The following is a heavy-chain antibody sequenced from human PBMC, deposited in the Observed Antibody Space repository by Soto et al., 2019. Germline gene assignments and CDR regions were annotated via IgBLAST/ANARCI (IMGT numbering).Heavy chain of an antibody. D-gene: IGHD1-1*01. Sequence: QVHLVQSGAEVKKPGASVKVSCKASGYTFTSYGITWVRQAPGQGLEWMGWISAHNGNTDYAQKLQGRVILTRDTSTSTAGMELRSLISDDTAVYYCARGRYGDYWGQGALVTVSS. CDR3: ARGRYGDY. V-gene: IGHV1-18*01. CDR2: ISAHNGNT. CDR1: GYTFTSYG. J-gene: IGHJ4*02.